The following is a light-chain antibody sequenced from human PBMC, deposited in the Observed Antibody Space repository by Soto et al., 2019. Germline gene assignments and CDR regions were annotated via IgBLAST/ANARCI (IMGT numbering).Light chain of an antibody. CDR1: QSVSSY. J-gene: IGKJ1*01. CDR3: QQRSNWPLT. V-gene: IGKV3-11*01. Sequence: EIVLTQSPATLSLSPGERATLSCRASQSVSSYLAWYQQKRGQAPRLLIHDASNRATGIPARFSGSGYGTDFTLTISSLEPEDVAVYYCQQRSNWPLTFGLGTKMEI. CDR2: DAS.